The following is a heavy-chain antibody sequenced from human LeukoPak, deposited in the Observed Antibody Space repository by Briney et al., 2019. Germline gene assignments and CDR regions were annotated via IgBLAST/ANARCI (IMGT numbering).Heavy chain of an antibody. V-gene: IGHV4-34*01. J-gene: IGHJ5*02. D-gene: IGHD3-22*01. CDR1: GGSFSGYY. CDR3: ASAGYGGSTYYYENWFDP. Sequence: SETLSLTCAVYGGSFSGYYWSWIRQPPGKGLEWIGEINHSGSTNYNPSLKSRVTISVDTSKNQFSLRLSSVTAADTALYYCASAGYGGSTYYYENWFDPWGQGTLVTVSS. CDR2: INHSGST.